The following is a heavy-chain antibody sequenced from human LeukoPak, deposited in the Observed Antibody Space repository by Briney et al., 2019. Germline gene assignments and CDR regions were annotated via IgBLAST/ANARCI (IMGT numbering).Heavy chain of an antibody. D-gene: IGHD6-19*01. Sequence: SETLSLTCTVSGGYISSNRYYWGWMRQPPGKGREWIGNIYYRCSTNYTPTPSSPVTISVDTPKSQFSLKLSLVTAADTAVYYCARLKSGWYPPLMDVWGQGTTVTVSS. J-gene: IGHJ6*02. CDR1: GGYISSNRYY. CDR2: IYYRCST. V-gene: IGHV4-39*01. CDR3: ARLKSGWYPPLMDV.